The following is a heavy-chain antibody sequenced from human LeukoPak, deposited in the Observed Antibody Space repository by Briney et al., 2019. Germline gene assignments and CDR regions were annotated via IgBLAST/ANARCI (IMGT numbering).Heavy chain of an antibody. CDR3: ARVYYDFWSGYYIPN. Sequence: SETLSLTCAVYGGSFSGYYWSWIRQPPGKGLEWIGEISHSGSTNYNPSLKSRVTISVDTSKNQFSLKLSSVTAADTAVYYCARVYYDFWSGYYIPNWGQGTLVTVSS. CDR2: ISHSGST. V-gene: IGHV4-34*01. CDR1: GGSFSGYY. D-gene: IGHD3-3*01. J-gene: IGHJ4*02.